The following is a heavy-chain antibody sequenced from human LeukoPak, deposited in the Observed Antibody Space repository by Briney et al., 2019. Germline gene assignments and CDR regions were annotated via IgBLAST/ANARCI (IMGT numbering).Heavy chain of an antibody. Sequence: GESLKISCKGSGYSFTSYWIGWVRQMPGKGLEWMGIIYPGDSDTRYSPSFQGQVTISADKSISTAYLQWSSLKASDTAMYYCARRLRYCSGGSCYSLAFDIWGQGTMVTVSS. CDR2: IYPGDSDT. V-gene: IGHV5-51*01. CDR3: ARRLRYCSGGSCYSLAFDI. J-gene: IGHJ3*02. CDR1: GYSFTSYW. D-gene: IGHD2-15*01.